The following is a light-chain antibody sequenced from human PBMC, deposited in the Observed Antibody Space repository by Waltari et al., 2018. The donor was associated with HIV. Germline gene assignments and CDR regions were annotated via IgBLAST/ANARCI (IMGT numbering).Light chain of an antibody. Sequence: SYVLTQPPSVSVAPGKTARITCGGNKIGSKSVHWYQQKPGQAPLLVMYDDSDRPSGIPERFSGSNAGNTATLTISRVEAGDEADFYCHVWDSRSVIFGGGTKLTVL. V-gene: IGLV3-21*04. J-gene: IGLJ2*01. CDR2: DDS. CDR1: KIGSKS. CDR3: HVWDSRSVI.